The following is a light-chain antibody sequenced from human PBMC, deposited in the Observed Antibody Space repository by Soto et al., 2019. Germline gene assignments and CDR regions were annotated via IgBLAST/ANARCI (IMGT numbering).Light chain of an antibody. J-gene: IGKJ2*01. CDR2: KVS. CDR1: QSLVNGAGNTY. V-gene: IGKV2-30*01. Sequence: DVVLTQSPLSLTVTLGQPASISCRSSQSLVNGAGNTYLNWFHQRPGQSPRRLIYKVSNRDSGVPDRFSGIGSGTDFTLKISRVEAEDIGVYYCMQGTHWPPYTFGQGTKLEIK. CDR3: MQGTHWPPYT.